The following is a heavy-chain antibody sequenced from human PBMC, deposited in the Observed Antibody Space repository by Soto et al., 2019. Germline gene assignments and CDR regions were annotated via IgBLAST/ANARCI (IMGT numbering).Heavy chain of an antibody. CDR1: GGTFSSYA. V-gene: IGHV1-69*13. D-gene: IGHD4-4*01. CDR3: ARDRGAEMATITDYYYYGMDV. CDR2: IIPIFGTA. J-gene: IGHJ6*02. Sequence: ASVKVSCKASGGTFSSYAISWVRQAPGQGLEWMGGIIPIFGTANYAQKFQGRVTITADESTSTAYMELSSLRSEDTAVYYCARDRGAEMATITDYYYYGMDVWGQGTXVTVSS.